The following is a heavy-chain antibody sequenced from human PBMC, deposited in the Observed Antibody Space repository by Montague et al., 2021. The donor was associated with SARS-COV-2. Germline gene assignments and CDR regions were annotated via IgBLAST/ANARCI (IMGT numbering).Heavy chain of an antibody. CDR1: AFTVDDYG. CDR2: INWNGGST. Sequence: SLRLSCAASAFTVDDYGMSWVRQAPVKVLERVSGINWNGGSTGYXDSMKGRFTISIYNAKNSLYLKMNSLRAEDTALYYCARDNDILTGYYNDHYYYYGMDIWGRGTTVTVSS. J-gene: IGHJ6*02. D-gene: IGHD3-9*01. V-gene: IGHV3-20*04. CDR3: ARDNDILTGYYNDHYYYYGMDI.